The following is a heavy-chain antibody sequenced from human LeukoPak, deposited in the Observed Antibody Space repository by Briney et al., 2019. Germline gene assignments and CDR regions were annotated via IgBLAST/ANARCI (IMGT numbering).Heavy chain of an antibody. CDR1: GFTFSSYW. Sequence: GGSLRLSCAASGFTFSSYWMSWVRQAPGKGLEWVANIKQDGNEKYYVDSVKGRFTISRDNADNSLYLQVNSLRAEDTAVYYCARGGYGPYYFDYWGQGTLVTVSS. CDR3: ARGGYGPYYFDY. V-gene: IGHV3-7*01. D-gene: IGHD5-12*01. CDR2: IKQDGNEK. J-gene: IGHJ4*02.